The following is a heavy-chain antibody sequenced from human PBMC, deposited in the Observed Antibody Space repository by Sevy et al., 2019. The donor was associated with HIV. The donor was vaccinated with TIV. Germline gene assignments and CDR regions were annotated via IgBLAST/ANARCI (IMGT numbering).Heavy chain of an antibody. CDR1: GFTFSSSW. D-gene: IGHD3-22*01. CDR3: ERPYRTDPCYYYGSSGYYYPIYFDY. J-gene: IGHJ4*02. V-gene: IGHV3-7*01. Sequence: GGSLRLSCAASGFTFSSSWMTWVRQAQGKGLEWVANIKQDGSEKFYVDSVKGRFTISRDNAKNLLSLQMNSLRAEDTAVYYCERPYRTDPCYYYGSSGYYYPIYFDYWGRGTLVTVSS. CDR2: IKQDGSEK.